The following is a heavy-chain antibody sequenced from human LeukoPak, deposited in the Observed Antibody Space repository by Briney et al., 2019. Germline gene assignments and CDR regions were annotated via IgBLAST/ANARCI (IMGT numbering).Heavy chain of an antibody. CDR3: ARLTYSGSYSYFDY. D-gene: IGHD1-26*01. V-gene: IGHV4-30-2*01. J-gene: IGHJ4*02. CDR2: IYHSGST. CDR1: GGSISSGGYS. Sequence: PSETLSLTCAVSGGSISSGGYSWSWIRQPPGKGLEWIGYIYHSGSTYYNPSLKSRVTISVDRSKNQFSLKLSSVTAADTAVYYCARLTYSGSYSYFDYWGQGTLVTVSS.